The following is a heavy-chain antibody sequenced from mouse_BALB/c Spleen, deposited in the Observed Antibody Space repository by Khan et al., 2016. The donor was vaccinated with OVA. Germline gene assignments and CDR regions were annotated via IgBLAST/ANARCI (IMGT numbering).Heavy chain of an antibody. V-gene: IGHV5-9-3*01. CDR3: ARTPGYYGSNYFDY. CDR2: ISSGGSYT. Sequence: EVELVESGGGLVKPGGSLKLSCAASGFTFSSYALSWVRQTPEKRLEWVATISSGGSYTYYPGSVTGRFTISRDNARNTLYLQMSSLRSEDTAMYYCARTPGYYGSNYFDYWGQGSTLTVSS. CDR1: GFTFSSYA. D-gene: IGHD1-1*01. J-gene: IGHJ2*01.